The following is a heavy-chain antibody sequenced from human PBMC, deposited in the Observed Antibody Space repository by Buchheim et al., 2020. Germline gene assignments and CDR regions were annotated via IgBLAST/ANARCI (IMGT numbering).Heavy chain of an antibody. J-gene: IGHJ6*02. Sequence: VQLVESGGGVVQPGRSLRLSCAASGFTFSSYAMHWVRQAPGKGLEWVAVISYDGSNKYYADSVKGRFTISRDNSKNTLYLQMNSLRAEDTAVYYCARDFRYSYGSSYYYYYGMDVWGQGTT. CDR3: ARDFRYSYGSSYYYYYGMDV. CDR1: GFTFSSYA. V-gene: IGHV3-30-3*01. D-gene: IGHD5-18*01. CDR2: ISYDGSNK.